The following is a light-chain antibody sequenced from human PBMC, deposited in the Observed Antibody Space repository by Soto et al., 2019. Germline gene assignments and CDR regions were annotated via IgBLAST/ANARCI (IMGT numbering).Light chain of an antibody. Sequence: EIVMTQSPATMSVSPGERANLSCRASQSVSSKLAWYQQKPGQAPRLLIYGESTRSTGIPARFSGSGSGTEFYLTISSLQSEDFAVYYCQQYNNWPWTFGQGTKVEIK. J-gene: IGKJ1*01. V-gene: IGKV3-15*01. CDR1: QSVSSK. CDR2: GES. CDR3: QQYNNWPWT.